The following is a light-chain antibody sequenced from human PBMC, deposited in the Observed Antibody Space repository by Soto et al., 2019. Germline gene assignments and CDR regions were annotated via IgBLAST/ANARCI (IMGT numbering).Light chain of an antibody. J-gene: IGKJ4*01. CDR2: DAS. V-gene: IGKV3-11*01. CDR1: QSVSSQ. CDR3: QQRSNWPPLT. Sequence: EVVLTQSPGTLSLSPGERATLSCTASQSVSSQLAWYQQKPGQAPRLLIYDASNRATGIPARFSGSGSGTDFTLTISSLEPEDFAVYYCQQRSNWPPLTFGGGTKVEIK.